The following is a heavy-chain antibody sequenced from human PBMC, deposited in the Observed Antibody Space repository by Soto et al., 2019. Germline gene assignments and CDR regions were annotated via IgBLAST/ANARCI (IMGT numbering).Heavy chain of an antibody. Sequence: ASVKVSCKASGGTFSSYAISWVRQAPGQRLEWMGWINAGNGNTKYSQKFQGRVTITRDTSASTAYMELSSLRSEDTAVYYCARTYYYGSGVPNWFDPWGQGTLVTVS. V-gene: IGHV1-3*01. J-gene: IGHJ5*02. CDR3: ARTYYYGSGVPNWFDP. CDR2: INAGNGNT. D-gene: IGHD3-10*01. CDR1: GGTFSSYA.